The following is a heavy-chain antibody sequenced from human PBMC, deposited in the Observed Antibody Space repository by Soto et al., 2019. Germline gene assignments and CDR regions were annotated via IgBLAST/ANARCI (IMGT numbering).Heavy chain of an antibody. Sequence: ASVKVSCKASGYTFTSYDINWVRQATGQGLEWMGWMNPNSGNTGYAQKFQGRVTMTRNTSISTAYMELSSLRSEDTAVYYGARDNRQWLNYYGMDVWGQGTTVTVSS. CDR3: ARDNRQWLNYYGMDV. V-gene: IGHV1-8*01. J-gene: IGHJ6*02. CDR2: MNPNSGNT. D-gene: IGHD6-19*01. CDR1: GYTFTSYD.